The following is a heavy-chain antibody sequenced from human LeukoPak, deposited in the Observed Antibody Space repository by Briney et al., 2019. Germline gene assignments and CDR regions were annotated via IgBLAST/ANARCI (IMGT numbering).Heavy chain of an antibody. Sequence: ASVKVSCKASGGTFSSYAISWVRQAPGQGLEWMGRIIPILGIANYAQKFQGRVTITTDESTSTAYMELSSLRSEDTAVYYCARVLGRYYDSSGYLPGYYYYYYMDVWGKGTTVTVSS. CDR3: ARVLGRYYDSSGYLPGYYYYYYMDV. D-gene: IGHD3-22*01. J-gene: IGHJ6*03. V-gene: IGHV1-69*04. CDR2: IIPILGIA. CDR1: GGTFSSYA.